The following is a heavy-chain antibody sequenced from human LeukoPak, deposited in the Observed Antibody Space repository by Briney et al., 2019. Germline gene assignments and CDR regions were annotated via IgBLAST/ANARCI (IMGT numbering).Heavy chain of an antibody. Sequence: SETLSLTCSVSDGSTTGYYWSWIRQPPGKGLEWIAYVYYTGRTLYNPSLESRVTISVDTSKTQFSLTVTSVTAADTAVYYCARQMTVRYVPLDLWGRGTTVPGSS. CDR3: ARQMTVRYVPLDL. CDR2: VYYTGRT. J-gene: IGHJ3*01. D-gene: IGHD3-16*01. V-gene: IGHV4-59*08. CDR1: DGSTTGYY.